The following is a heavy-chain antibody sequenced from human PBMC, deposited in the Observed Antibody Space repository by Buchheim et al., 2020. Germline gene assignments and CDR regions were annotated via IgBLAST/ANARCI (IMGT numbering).Heavy chain of an antibody. CDR2: ISSRGRTI. V-gene: IGHV3-48*03. CDR3: AIAGGPYYYGFDY. CDR1: GFTFSSYE. J-gene: IGHJ4*02. D-gene: IGHD3-10*01. Sequence: EVQLVESGGGLVQPGGSLRLSCAASGFTFSSYEMNWVRQAPGKGLEWVAYISSRGRTIYYADSVKGRFTISRDNDKQQRYLQMNSLRAEDTALYYCAIAGGPYYYGFDYWGQGTL.